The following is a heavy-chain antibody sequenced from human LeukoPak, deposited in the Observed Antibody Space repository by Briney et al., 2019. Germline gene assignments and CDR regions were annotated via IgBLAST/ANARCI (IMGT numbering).Heavy chain of an antibody. V-gene: IGHV4-30-4*01. J-gene: IGHJ4*02. Sequence: SETLSLTCTVSGGSISSGDYYWSWLRQPPGKGLEWIGYIYYSGSTYYNPSLKSRVTISVDTSKNQFSLKLSSVTAADTAVYYCARRYYYGSGIDYWGQGTLVTVSS. CDR1: GGSISSGDYY. CDR3: ARRYYYGSGIDY. D-gene: IGHD3-10*01. CDR2: IYYSGST.